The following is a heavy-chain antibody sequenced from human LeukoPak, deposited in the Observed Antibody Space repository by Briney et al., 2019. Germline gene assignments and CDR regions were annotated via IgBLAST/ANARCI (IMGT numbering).Heavy chain of an antibody. D-gene: IGHD5-18*01. V-gene: IGHV3-53*01. CDR3: ASGKATAMAQGY. J-gene: IGHJ4*02. CDR1: GFTVSSNY. CDR2: IYSGGST. Sequence: GGSLRLSCAASGFTVSSNYTSWVRQAPGKGLEWVSVIYSGGSTYYADSVKGRFTISRDNSKNTLYLQMNSLRADDTAVYYCASGKATAMAQGYWGQGTLVTVSS.